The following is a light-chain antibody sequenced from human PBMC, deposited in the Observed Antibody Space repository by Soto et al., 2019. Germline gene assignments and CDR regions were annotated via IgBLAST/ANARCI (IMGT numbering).Light chain of an antibody. CDR1: SSDVGGYNY. J-gene: IGLJ1*01. CDR3: SSHTSSSTSYV. V-gene: IGLV2-14*01. CDR2: DVS. Sequence: QSVLTQPASVSGSPGQSITISCTGTSSDVGGYNYVSWYQQHPGKAPKLMIYDVSNRPSGVSNRFSGSKSANPASLTISGLQAEDEADYYCSSHTSSSTSYVFGTGTKLTVL.